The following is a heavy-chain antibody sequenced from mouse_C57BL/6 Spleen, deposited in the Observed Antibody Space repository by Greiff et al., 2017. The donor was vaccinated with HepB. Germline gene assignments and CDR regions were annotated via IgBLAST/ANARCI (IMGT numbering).Heavy chain of an antibody. CDR3: ARGYYPRYAMDY. V-gene: IGHV5-17*01. J-gene: IGHJ4*01. D-gene: IGHD1-1*02. CDR2: ISSGSSTI. CDR1: GFTFSDYG. Sequence: EVQLQQSGGGLVKPGGSLKLSCAASGFTFSDYGMHWVRQAPEKGLEWVAYISSGSSTIYYADTVKGRFTISRDNAKNTLFLQMTSRRSEDTAMYYCARGYYPRYAMDYWGQGTSVTVSS.